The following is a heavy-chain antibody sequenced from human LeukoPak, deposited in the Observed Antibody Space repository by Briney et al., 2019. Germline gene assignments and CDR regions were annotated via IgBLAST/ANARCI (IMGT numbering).Heavy chain of an antibody. CDR3: ARGDYDYGDYAP. J-gene: IGHJ5*02. D-gene: IGHD4-17*01. Sequence: GGSLRLSCAASGFTFSSYWVHWVRQAPGKGLVWVSRINSDGSSTSYADSVKGRFTISRDNAKNTLYLQMNSLRAEDTAVYYCARGDYDYGDYAPWGQGTLVTVSS. CDR1: GFTFSSYW. CDR2: INSDGSST. V-gene: IGHV3-74*01.